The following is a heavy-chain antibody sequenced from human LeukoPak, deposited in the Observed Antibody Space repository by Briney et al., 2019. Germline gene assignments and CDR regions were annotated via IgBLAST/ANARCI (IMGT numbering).Heavy chain of an antibody. CDR1: GFTLSSYW. J-gene: IGHJ4*02. V-gene: IGHV3-74*01. Sequence: GGSLRLSCAGSGFTLSSYWMHWVRQAPGKGLVWVARINTDGRSTDYADSVKDRFTISRDNAKNTLYLQMNSLRAEDTAVYYCARVLRYDFWSGYYDYWGQGTLVTVSS. D-gene: IGHD3-3*01. CDR2: INTDGRST. CDR3: ARVLRYDFWSGYYDY.